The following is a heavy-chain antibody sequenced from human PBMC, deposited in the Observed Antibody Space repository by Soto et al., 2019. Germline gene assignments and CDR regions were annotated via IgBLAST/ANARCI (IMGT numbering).Heavy chain of an antibody. Sequence: GGSLRLSCTASGFTFGDYAMSWFRQAPGKGLEWVGFIRSKAYGGTTEYAASVKGRFTISRGDSKSIAYLQMNSLKTEDTAVYYCTRGYFDWLLFVNSPTKYSSGWYELDYWGQGTLVTVSS. D-gene: IGHD3-9*01. CDR2: IRSKAYGGTT. CDR3: TRGYFDWLLFVNSPTKYSSGWYELDY. J-gene: IGHJ4*02. V-gene: IGHV3-49*03. CDR1: GFTFGDYA.